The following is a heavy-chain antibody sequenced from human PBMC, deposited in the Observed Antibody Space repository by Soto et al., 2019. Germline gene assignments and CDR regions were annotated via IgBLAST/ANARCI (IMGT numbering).Heavy chain of an antibody. D-gene: IGHD2-15*01. CDR2: ISYDGSNK. V-gene: IGHV3-30*18. CDR3: AKDSGFYSLDAFDI. Sequence: GGSLRLSCAASGFTFSSYGMHWVRQAPGKGLEWVAVISYDGSNKYYADSVKGRFTISRDNSKNTLYLQMNSLRAEDTAVYYCAKDSGFYSLDAFDIWGQGTMVTVSS. J-gene: IGHJ3*02. CDR1: GFTFSSYG.